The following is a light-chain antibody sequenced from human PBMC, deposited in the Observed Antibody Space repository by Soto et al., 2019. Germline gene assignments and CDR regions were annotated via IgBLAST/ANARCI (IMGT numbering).Light chain of an antibody. J-gene: IGKJ1*01. CDR2: DTS. Sequence: DIQMTQSPSSVSASVGDRITITCRASQDITKFLAWYQQKPGNPPKLLIYDTSRLESGVPSRFSGSGSGTEFTLTISSLQPDDFATYYCQQYNSYSWTFGQGTKVDNK. CDR3: QQYNSYSWT. CDR1: QDITKF. V-gene: IGKV1-5*01.